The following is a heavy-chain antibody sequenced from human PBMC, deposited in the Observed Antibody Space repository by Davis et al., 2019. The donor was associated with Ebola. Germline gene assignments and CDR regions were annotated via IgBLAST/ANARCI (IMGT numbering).Heavy chain of an antibody. Sequence: PGGSLRLSCTVSGVSISRHYWSWIRQPPGKRLEWIGSIFYTGSAYYNSSLASRATISVDTSKNQFSLKLTSVTAAETAMYYCSERGSSVWGQGTLVTVSS. J-gene: IGHJ4*02. CDR2: IFYTGSA. CDR3: SERGSSV. D-gene: IGHD3-10*01. CDR1: GVSISRHY. V-gene: IGHV4-59*03.